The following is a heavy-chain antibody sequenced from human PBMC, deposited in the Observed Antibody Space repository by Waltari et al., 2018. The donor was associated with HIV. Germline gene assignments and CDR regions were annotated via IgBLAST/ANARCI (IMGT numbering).Heavy chain of an antibody. CDR3: ARHALRVGAAYWNFDL. CDR1: GGSVSSSCYF. Sequence: QLQLQESGPGLVKPSEPLSLTCTVPGGSVSSSCYFRRWIRQPPGKGLEWIGRIYCTGRAYYNPSLKSRVTISVDTSKNQFSLKVTYVTAADTAVYYCARHALRVGAAYWNFDLWGRGTLVTVSS. CDR2: IYCTGRA. D-gene: IGHD1-26*01. V-gene: IGHV4-39*01. J-gene: IGHJ2*01.